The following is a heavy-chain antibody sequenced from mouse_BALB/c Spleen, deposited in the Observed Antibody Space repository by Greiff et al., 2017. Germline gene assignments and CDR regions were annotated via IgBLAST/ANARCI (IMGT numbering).Heavy chain of an antibody. J-gene: IGHJ3*01. Sequence: EVQLQQSGAELVRSGASVKLSCTASGFNIKDYYMHWVKQRPEQGLEWIGWIDPENGDTEYAPKFQGKATMTADTSSNTAYLQLSSLTSEDTAVYYCNVIFYDYDGAWFAYWGQGTLVTVSA. CDR1: GFNIKDYY. CDR2: IDPENGDT. V-gene: IGHV14-4*02. D-gene: IGHD2-4*01. CDR3: NVIFYDYDGAWFAY.